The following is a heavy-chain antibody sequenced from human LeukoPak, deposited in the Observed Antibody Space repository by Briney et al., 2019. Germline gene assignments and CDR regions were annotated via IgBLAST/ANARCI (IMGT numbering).Heavy chain of an antibody. Sequence: PSETLSLTCAVYGGSFSGYYWSWIRQPPWKGLEWIGEINHSGSTNYNPSLKSRVTISVDTSKNQFSLKLSSVTAADTAVYYCARSNRYCSGGSCLNWFDPWGQGTLVTVSS. J-gene: IGHJ5*02. CDR2: INHSGST. CDR3: ARSNRYCSGGSCLNWFDP. D-gene: IGHD2-15*01. V-gene: IGHV4-34*01. CDR1: GGSFSGYY.